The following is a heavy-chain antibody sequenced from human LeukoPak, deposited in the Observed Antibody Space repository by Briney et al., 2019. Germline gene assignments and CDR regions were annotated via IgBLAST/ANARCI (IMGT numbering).Heavy chain of an antibody. Sequence: ASVKVSCKASGYTFTTYDINWVRQATGQGLEWMGWMNPNSGYTGFAQKFQGRVTITRDTSISTAYMELSSLRSEDTAVYYCARVAGSIDYWGQGTLVTVSS. J-gene: IGHJ4*02. CDR1: GYTFTTYD. CDR3: ARVAGSIDY. CDR2: MNPNSGYT. V-gene: IGHV1-8*03. D-gene: IGHD6-19*01.